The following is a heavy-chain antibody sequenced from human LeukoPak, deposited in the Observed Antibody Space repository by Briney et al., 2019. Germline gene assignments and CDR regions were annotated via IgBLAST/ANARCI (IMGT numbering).Heavy chain of an antibody. CDR2: ISPYDGNT. J-gene: IGHJ6*02. CDR1: NYTFASYG. D-gene: IGHD1-20*01. Sequence: ASVKVSCKASNYTFASYGLSWVRQAPGQGLQWVGWISPYDGNTNYAQRFQARVTMSIDKSTRTVYMELRRLRLDDTAVYYCVRVWPPNAVDRGMTYSDFTALDVWGQGTTVIVSS. V-gene: IGHV1-18*01. CDR3: VRVWPPNAVDRGMTYSDFTALDV.